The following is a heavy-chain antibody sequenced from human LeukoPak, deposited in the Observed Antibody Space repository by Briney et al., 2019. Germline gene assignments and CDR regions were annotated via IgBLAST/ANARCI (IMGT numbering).Heavy chain of an antibody. J-gene: IGHJ4*02. CDR1: GLTFSRHI. Sequence: GGSLRLSCEASGLTFSRHIMHWVRQAPGKGLEWVAVISYDGTNTYYAGSVKGRFTISRDNSENTLFLQMSSLRLEDTAVYYCARQGGYYYADTGPLDDWGQGTQVTVSS. D-gene: IGHD3-16*01. V-gene: IGHV3-30-3*01. CDR3: ARQGGYYYADTGPLDD. CDR2: ISYDGTNT.